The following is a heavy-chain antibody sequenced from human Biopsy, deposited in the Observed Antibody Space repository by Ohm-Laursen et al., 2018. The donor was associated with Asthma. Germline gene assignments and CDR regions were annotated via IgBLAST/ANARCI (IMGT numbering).Heavy chain of an antibody. D-gene: IGHD3-9*01. J-gene: IGHJ3*02. Sequence: SVKVSCKTSGYTFIGYHIHWVRQAPGQGLEWMGRINPNSGGTNYAQKFQGRVTMTRDTSASTAYMELSSLRSEDTAVYYCARTYYDFLTGQVNDAFAIWGQGTMVTVFS. CDR1: GYTFIGYH. CDR3: ARTYYDFLTGQVNDAFAI. CDR2: INPNSGGT. V-gene: IGHV1-2*06.